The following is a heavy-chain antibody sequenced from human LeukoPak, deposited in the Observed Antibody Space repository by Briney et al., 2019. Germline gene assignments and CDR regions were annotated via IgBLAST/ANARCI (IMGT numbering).Heavy chain of an antibody. V-gene: IGHV3-7*03. Sequence: GGSLRLSCAASGFIFSIYSMNWVRQAPGKGLEWVAYIRKDGSEKYYVDSVKGRFTISRDNAKNSLYLQMNSLRAEDTAVYYCARHTRGQPFDYWGQGTLVTVSS. CDR1: GFIFSIYS. CDR2: IRKDGSEK. D-gene: IGHD2-2*01. J-gene: IGHJ4*02. CDR3: ARHTRGQPFDY.